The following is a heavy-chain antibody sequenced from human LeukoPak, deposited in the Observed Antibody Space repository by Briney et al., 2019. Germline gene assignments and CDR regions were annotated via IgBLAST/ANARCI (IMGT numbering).Heavy chain of an antibody. CDR1: GYTFTSYA. V-gene: IGHV1-69*06. D-gene: IGHD3-22*01. CDR3: ARCSPGDSSNFYAVLQY. CDR2: IIPVFGTT. Sequence: ASVKVSCKASGYTFTSYALHWVRQAPGQRLEWLGGIIPVFGTTTYAQKFQAKVTMTADKSTNTAYLEISSLTSDDTAVYYCARCSPGDSSNFYAVLQYWGQGTQVTVST. J-gene: IGHJ4*02.